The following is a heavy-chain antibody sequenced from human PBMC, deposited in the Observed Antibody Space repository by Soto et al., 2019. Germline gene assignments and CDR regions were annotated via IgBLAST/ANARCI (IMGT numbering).Heavy chain of an antibody. Sequence: GGSLRLSCAASGFTFSGYSMNWVRQAPGKGLEWVSSISSGSSYIYYADSVKGRFTISRDNAKNSLYLQMNSLRAEDTAVYYCARDEIAARPNIGVYYYFMDVWGKGTTVTVSS. CDR3: ARDEIAARPNIGVYYYFMDV. V-gene: IGHV3-21*01. CDR2: ISSGSSYI. CDR1: GFTFSGYS. D-gene: IGHD6-6*01. J-gene: IGHJ6*03.